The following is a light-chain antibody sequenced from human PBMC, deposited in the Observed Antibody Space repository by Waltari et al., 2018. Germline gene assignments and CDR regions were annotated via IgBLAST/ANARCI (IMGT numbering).Light chain of an antibody. V-gene: IGKV2-29*02. J-gene: IGKJ4*01. Sequence: DLEMTQSPLSLSVTPGQPASISCKSSQSLLHSDGKTYLYWYLQKPGQSPQLLIYEVSSRLSGVPDRFSGSGSGADFTLKISRVEAEDVGVYDCMQGLHFPLTFGGGTKVEIK. CDR1: QSLLHSDGKTY. CDR3: MQGLHFPLT. CDR2: EVS.